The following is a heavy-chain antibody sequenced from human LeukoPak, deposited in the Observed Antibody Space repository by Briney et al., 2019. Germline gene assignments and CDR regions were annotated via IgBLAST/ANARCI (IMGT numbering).Heavy chain of an antibody. V-gene: IGHV4-34*01. J-gene: IGHJ4*02. CDR2: INHSGST. D-gene: IGHD3-10*01. Sequence: PGGSLRLSCAASGFTVSSNYMSWVRQAPGKGLEWIGEINHSGSTNYNPSLKSRVTISVDTSKNQSSLKLSSVTAADTAVYYCARERYYYGSGSYYTAQYYFDYWGQGTLVTVSS. CDR3: ARERYYYGSGSYYTAQYYFDY. CDR1: GFTVSSNY.